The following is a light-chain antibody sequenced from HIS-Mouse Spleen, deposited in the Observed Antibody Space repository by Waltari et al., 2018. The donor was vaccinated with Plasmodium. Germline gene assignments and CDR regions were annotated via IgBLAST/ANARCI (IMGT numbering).Light chain of an antibody. J-gene: IGLJ2*01. CDR1: SSDVGSYNL. Sequence: QSALPQPASVSGSPGQSITIPCTGTSSDVGSYNLVSWYQKHPGKAPKLMIYEGSKRPSGVSNRFSGSKSGNTASLTISGLQAEDEADYYCCSYAGSSTFVVFGGGTKLTVL. CDR2: EGS. CDR3: CSYAGSSTFVV. V-gene: IGLV2-23*03.